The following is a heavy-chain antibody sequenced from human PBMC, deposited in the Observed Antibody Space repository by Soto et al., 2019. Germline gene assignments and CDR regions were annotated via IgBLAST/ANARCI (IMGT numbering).Heavy chain of an antibody. V-gene: IGHV1-46*01. CDR1: GYTFTSYY. D-gene: IGHD3-16*01. J-gene: IGHJ4*02. Sequence: ASVKVSCTASGYTFTSYYMHWVRQAPGQGLEWMGIINPSGGSTSYAQQFQGRVTMTRDTSTSTVYMELSSLRSEDTAVYYCARGGRPFGDFDYWGQGTLVTVSS. CDR3: ARGGRPFGDFDY. CDR2: INPSGGST.